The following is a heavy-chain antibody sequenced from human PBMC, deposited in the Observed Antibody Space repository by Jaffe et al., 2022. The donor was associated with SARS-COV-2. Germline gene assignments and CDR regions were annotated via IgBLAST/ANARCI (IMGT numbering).Heavy chain of an antibody. J-gene: IGHJ5*02. CDR3: ARDIVVVPAWAVVVRNWFDP. V-gene: IGHV4-34*01. Sequence: QVQLQQWGAGLLKPSETLSLTCAVYGGSFSGYYWSWIRQPPGKGLEWIGEINHSGSTNYNPSLKSRVTISVDTSKNQFSLKLSSVTAADTAVYYCARDIVVVPAWAVVVRNWFDPWGQGTLVTVSS. D-gene: IGHD2-2*01. CDR1: GGSFSGYY. CDR2: INHSGST.